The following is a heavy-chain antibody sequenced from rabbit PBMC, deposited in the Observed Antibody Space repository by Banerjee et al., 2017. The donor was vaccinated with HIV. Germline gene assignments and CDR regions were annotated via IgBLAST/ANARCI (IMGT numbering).Heavy chain of an antibody. CDR2: IYAGSSGST. CDR1: GFSFSSSYY. D-gene: IGHD8-1*01. J-gene: IGHJ4*01. Sequence: QSLEESGGDLVKPGASLTLTCTASGFSFSSSYYMCWVRQAPGKGLEWIACIYAGSSGSTYYASWAKGRFTISKTSSTTVTLQMTSLTAADTATYFCARGYDGNSYYGDLWGQGTLVTVS. CDR3: ARGYDGNSYYGDL. V-gene: IGHV1S40*01.